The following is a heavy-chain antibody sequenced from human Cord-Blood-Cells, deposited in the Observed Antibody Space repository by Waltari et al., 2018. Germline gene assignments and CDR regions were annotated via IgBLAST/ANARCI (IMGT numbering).Heavy chain of an antibody. Sequence: QVQLQESGPGLVKPSETLSLTCAVSGYSISSGYYWGWIRQPPGKGLEWIGRIYHSGSTYYNPSLKSRVTISVDTSKNQFSLKLSSVTAADTAVYYCARVEAYSSSWYAFDIWGQGTMVTVSS. J-gene: IGHJ3*02. CDR1: GYSISSGYY. D-gene: IGHD6-13*01. CDR3: ARVEAYSSSWYAFDI. CDR2: IYHSGST. V-gene: IGHV4-38-2*01.